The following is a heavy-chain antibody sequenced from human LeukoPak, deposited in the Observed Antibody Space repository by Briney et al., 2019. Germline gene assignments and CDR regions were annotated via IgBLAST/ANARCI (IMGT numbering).Heavy chain of an antibody. D-gene: IGHD5-18*01. Sequence: GGSLRLSCAASGFTFSSYTMNWVRQAPGKGLEWVSSISSSSSYIYYADSVKGRFTISRDNAKDSLYLQMNSLRAEDTAVYYCARNPRGYSYANYPNWGQGTLATVSS. V-gene: IGHV3-21*01. J-gene: IGHJ4*02. CDR3: ARNPRGYSYANYPN. CDR2: ISSSSSYI. CDR1: GFTFSSYT.